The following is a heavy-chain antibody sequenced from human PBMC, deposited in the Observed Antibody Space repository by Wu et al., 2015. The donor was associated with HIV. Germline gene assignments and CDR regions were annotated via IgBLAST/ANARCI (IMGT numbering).Heavy chain of an antibody. CDR3: ARGHYYDTSSSPVY. CDR1: GYSFTDYG. J-gene: IGHJ4*02. V-gene: IGHV1-18*01. D-gene: IGHD3-22*01. Sequence: QVQLVQSGGEVKKPGASVKVACKTSGYSFTDYGIHWVRQAPGEGLEWMGWISAQNGNTKYAEKFQGRVTMTTETSSNTAYVELRSLRADDTAVYFCARGHYYDTSSSPVYWGPGTRVTVSS. CDR2: ISAQNGNT.